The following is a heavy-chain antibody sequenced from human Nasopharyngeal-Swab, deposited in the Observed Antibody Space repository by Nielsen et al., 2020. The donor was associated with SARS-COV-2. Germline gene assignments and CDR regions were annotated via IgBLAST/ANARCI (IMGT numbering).Heavy chain of an antibody. CDR3: ARARGAYGDYYYYYYKDV. CDR2: TYYRSKWYN. Sequence: WIRQSPGRGLEWLGRTYYRSKWYNDYAVSVKSRITINPDTSKNQFSLHLNSVTPEDTAVYYCARARGAYGDYYYYYYKDVWGKGTTVTVSS. D-gene: IGHD4-17*01. V-gene: IGHV6-1*01. J-gene: IGHJ6*03.